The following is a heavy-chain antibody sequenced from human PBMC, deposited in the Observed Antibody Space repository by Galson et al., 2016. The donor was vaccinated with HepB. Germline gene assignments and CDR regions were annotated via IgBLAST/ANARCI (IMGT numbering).Heavy chain of an antibody. CDR2: VYYGGGT. CDR3: VSQIEGIARDVDY. CDR1: GGSFSSNGHY. Sequence: LSLTCSVSGGSFSSNGHYWGWIRQPPGGGLEWIVRVYYGGGTYYNPSLKSRVTISVDTSKNQFSLNLHSVTAADTSLYYCVSQIEGIARDVDYWGQGSLVTVS. D-gene: IGHD3-10*01. J-gene: IGHJ4*02. V-gene: IGHV4-39*01.